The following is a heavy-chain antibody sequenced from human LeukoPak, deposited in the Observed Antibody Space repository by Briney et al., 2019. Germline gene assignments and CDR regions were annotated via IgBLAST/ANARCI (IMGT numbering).Heavy chain of an antibody. Sequence: SETLSLTCTVSGASISSYYWNWIRQPPGKGLEWLGYIYYSGSTNYNPSLKSRVTMSVDTSKNQFSLRLSSVTAADTAVYYCASFGLDWGMTAAEYWGQGTLVTVSS. CDR2: IYYSGST. D-gene: IGHD3-9*01. CDR1: GASISSYY. J-gene: IGHJ4*02. V-gene: IGHV4-59*01. CDR3: ASFGLDWGMTAAEY.